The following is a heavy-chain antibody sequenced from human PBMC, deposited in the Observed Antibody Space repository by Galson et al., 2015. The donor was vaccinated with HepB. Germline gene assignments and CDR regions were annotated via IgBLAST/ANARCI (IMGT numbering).Heavy chain of an antibody. CDR1: GFTFSSYS. V-gene: IGHV3-23*01. Sequence: SLRLSCAASGFTFSSYSMNWVRQAPGKGLEWVSTISADGARTYYADSVKGRFTISRDDSKNTLYLQMNSLRAEDTGVYYCAAHITGWYLWYWGQGTLVTVSS. CDR3: AAHITGWYLWY. J-gene: IGHJ4*02. D-gene: IGHD6-19*01. CDR2: ISADGART.